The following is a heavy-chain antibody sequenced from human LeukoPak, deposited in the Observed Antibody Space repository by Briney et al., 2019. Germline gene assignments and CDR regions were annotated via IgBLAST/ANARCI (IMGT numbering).Heavy chain of an antibody. CDR3: ARDRRDPEKPTYGNIHNWFDP. D-gene: IGHD1/OR15-1a*01. CDR1: GGSISSSSYY. CDR2: IYYSGST. J-gene: IGHJ5*02. V-gene: IGHV4-39*07. Sequence: SETLSLTCTVSGGSISSSSYYWGWIRQPPGKGLEWIGSIYYSGSTYYNPSLKSRVTISVDTSKNQFSLKLSSVTAADTAVYYCARDRRDPEKPTYGNIHNWFDPWGQGTLVTVSS.